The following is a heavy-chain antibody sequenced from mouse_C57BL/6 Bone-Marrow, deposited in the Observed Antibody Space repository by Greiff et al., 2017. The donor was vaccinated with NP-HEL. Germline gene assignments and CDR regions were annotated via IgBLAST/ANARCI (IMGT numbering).Heavy chain of an antibody. CDR2: IYPRDGST. J-gene: IGHJ2*01. V-gene: IGHV1-85*01. D-gene: IGHD1-1*01. Sequence: VKVVESGPELVKPGASVKLSCKASGYTFTSYDINWVKQRPGQGLEWIGWIYPRDGSTKYNEKFKGKATLTVDTSSSTAYMELHSLTSEDSAVYFCARGNYYGSSFPLDYWGQGTTLTVSS. CDR1: GYTFTSYD. CDR3: ARGNYYGSSFPLDY.